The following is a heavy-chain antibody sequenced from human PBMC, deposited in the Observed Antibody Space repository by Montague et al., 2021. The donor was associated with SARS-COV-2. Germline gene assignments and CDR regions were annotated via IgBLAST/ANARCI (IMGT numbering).Heavy chain of an antibody. CDR1: GGSFSGYY. V-gene: IGHV4-34*01. D-gene: IGHD6-19*01. J-gene: IGHJ4*02. Sequence: SETLSLTCAVYGGSFSGYYWSWIRQPPGKGLEWIGEINHSGSTNYNPSLKSRVTISVDTSKNQFSVKLSSVTAADTAVYYCARSLNQQWLRFPPGAFFGYWGQGTLVTVSS. CDR2: INHSGST. CDR3: ARSLNQQWLRFPPGAFFGY.